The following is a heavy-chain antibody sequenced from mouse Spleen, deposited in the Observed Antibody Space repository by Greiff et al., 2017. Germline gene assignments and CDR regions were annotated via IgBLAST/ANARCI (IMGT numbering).Heavy chain of an antibody. D-gene: IGHD2-4*01. V-gene: IGHV3-8*01. CDR1: GYSITSDY. Sequence: EVKLMESGPGLSKPSQTLSLTCSVTGYSITSDYWNWIRKFPGNKLEYMGYISYSGSTYYNPSLKSRISITRDTSKNQYYLQLNSVTTEDTATYYCAASIYYDYAAYFDVWGTGTTVTVSS. CDR2: ISYSGST. J-gene: IGHJ1*03. CDR3: AASIYYDYAAYFDV.